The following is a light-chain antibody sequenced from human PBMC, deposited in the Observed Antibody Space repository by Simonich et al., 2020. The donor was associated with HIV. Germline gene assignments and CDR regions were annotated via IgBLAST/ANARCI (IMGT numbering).Light chain of an antibody. CDR3: CSYAGSSTFWV. CDR2: EGN. V-gene: IGLV2-23*01. CDR1: SSDFGKYNL. J-gene: IGLJ3*02. Sequence: QSALTQPASVSGSPGQSITISCTGTSSDFGKYNLVSWYQKHPGKAPKVMIYEGNTRPSGVSNRFSGSSSGNTASLTISGLQAEDEADYYCCSYAGSSTFWVFGGGTKLTVL.